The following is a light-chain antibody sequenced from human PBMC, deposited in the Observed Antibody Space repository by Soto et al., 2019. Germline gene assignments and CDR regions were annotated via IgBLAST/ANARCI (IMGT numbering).Light chain of an antibody. Sequence: FVLTQSAWTLSLSPGEGATLSCRASQSLTNTFLTWYQQKPGQAPRLLIYGASNRATGIPDRFSGSGSGTDFTLTISRLEPEDFATYYCQQVNSYPQTFGQRTRLAIK. J-gene: IGKJ5*01. CDR3: QQVNSYPQT. CDR2: GAS. CDR1: QSLTNTF. V-gene: IGKV3-20*01.